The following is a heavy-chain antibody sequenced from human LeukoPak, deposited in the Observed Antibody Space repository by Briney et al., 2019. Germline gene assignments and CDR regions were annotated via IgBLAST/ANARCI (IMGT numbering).Heavy chain of an antibody. V-gene: IGHV3-9*01. Sequence: GGSLRLSCAASGFTFDDYAMPWVRQAPGKGLEWVSGIGWNSGSIGYADSVKGRFTISRDNAKNSLYLQMNSLRAEDTALYYCAKDISRGPGRPSNHFDYWGQGTLVTVSS. CDR1: GFTFDDYA. CDR2: IGWNSGSI. J-gene: IGHJ4*02. CDR3: AKDISRGPGRPSNHFDY.